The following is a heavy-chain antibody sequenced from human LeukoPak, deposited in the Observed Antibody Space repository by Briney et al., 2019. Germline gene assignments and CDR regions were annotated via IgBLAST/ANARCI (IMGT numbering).Heavy chain of an antibody. CDR3: ARGNDLGY. CDR1: GGSISNYY. V-gene: IGHV4-59*01. J-gene: IGHJ4*02. Sequence: PSETLSLTCTVSGGSISNYYWSWLRQPPGKGLEWIGYIYSSGSTSYSPSLKSRVTMSVDTSKNQISLKLSSVTAADTAVYYCARGNDLGYWGQGTLVTVSS. CDR2: IYSSGST. D-gene: IGHD1-1*01.